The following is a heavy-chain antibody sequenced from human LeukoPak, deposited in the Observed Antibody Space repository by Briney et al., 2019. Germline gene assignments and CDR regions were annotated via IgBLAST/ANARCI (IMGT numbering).Heavy chain of an antibody. CDR2: INHSGST. J-gene: IGHJ6*03. CDR3: ARGLVQYYYYYMDV. CDR1: GGSFSGYY. Sequence: PSETLSLTCAVYGGSFSGYYWSWIRQPPGKGLEWIGEINHSGSTNYNPSLKGRVTISVDTSKNQFSLKLSSVTAADTAVYYCARGLVQYYYYYMDVWGKGTTVTVSS. D-gene: IGHD2-8*02. V-gene: IGHV4-34*01.